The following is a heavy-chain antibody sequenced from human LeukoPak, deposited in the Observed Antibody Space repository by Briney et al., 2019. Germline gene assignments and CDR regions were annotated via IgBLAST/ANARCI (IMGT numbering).Heavy chain of an antibody. J-gene: IGHJ4*02. Sequence: GGSLRLSCAASGFTFNNTWMSWVRQAPGKGLEWVGRIKSNTDGATTDYAAPVKGRFNISRDDSRNTLYLQMNSLKTEDTAVYYCATGGGVDYWGQRTLVTVSS. V-gene: IGHV3-15*01. D-gene: IGHD3-16*01. CDR2: IKSNTDGATT. CDR3: ATGGGVDY. CDR1: GFTFNNTW.